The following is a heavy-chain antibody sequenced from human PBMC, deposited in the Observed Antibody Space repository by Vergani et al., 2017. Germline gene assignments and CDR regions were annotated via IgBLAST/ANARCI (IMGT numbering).Heavy chain of an antibody. J-gene: IGHJ3*01. D-gene: IGHD2-15*01. CDR2: ISASGNA. CDR1: GGSISAGYYF. CDR3: ARRSGCYYSGGKVHPLRTAFDV. V-gene: IGHV4-61*02. Sequence: QVQLQASGPGRVKPSQTLSLTCTMSGGSISAGYYFWSWIRQPAGKGLEWLGHISASGNASHSPSLKTRVSMSVDTSKNQFSLTVTSVTAADTAIYFCARRSGCYYSGGKVHPLRTAFDVWGHGTVVTVSS.